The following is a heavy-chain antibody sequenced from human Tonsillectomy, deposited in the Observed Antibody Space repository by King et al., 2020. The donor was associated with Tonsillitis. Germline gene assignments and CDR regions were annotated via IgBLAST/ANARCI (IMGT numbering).Heavy chain of an antibody. D-gene: IGHD6-6*01. V-gene: IGHV5-10-1*03. CDR2: IDPTNSYI. CDR3: AAQGDSSDY. CDR1: GYSFTSYW. J-gene: IGHJ4*02. Sequence: QLVQSGAEVKKPGESLRISCKGAGYSFTSYWISWVRQMPGKGLEWMVMIDPTNSYINYSPSFQGHGTISADKSISTAYLQWSSLKASDTAMYYCAAQGDSSDYWGQGTLVTVSS.